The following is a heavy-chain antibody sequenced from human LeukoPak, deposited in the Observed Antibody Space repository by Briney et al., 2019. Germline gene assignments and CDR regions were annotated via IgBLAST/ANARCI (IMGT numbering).Heavy chain of an antibody. V-gene: IGHV3-53*01. CDR3: ARRGVGYKQGASDI. CDR1: GFTVNSNY. CDR2: IYSGGST. Sequence: PGGSLRLSCAASGFTVNSNYMSWVRQAPGKGLEWVSVIYSGGSTYYADSVKGRFTISRDNSKNTLYLQMNSLRAGDTAVYYCARRGVGYKQGASDIWGQGTMVTVSS. D-gene: IGHD5-24*01. J-gene: IGHJ3*02.